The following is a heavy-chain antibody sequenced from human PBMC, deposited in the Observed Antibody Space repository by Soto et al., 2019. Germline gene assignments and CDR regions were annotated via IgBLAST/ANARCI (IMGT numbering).Heavy chain of an antibody. Sequence: GASVKVSCKASGYTFTSYGISWVRPAPGQGHEWMGWISAYNGNTNYAQKLQGRVTMTTDTSTSTAYMELRSLRSDDTAVCYCARWKYSSSWFISSDNWFDPWGQGTLVTVSS. CDR3: ARWKYSSSWFISSDNWFDP. CDR2: ISAYNGNT. J-gene: IGHJ5*02. V-gene: IGHV1-18*01. CDR1: GYTFTSYG. D-gene: IGHD6-13*01.